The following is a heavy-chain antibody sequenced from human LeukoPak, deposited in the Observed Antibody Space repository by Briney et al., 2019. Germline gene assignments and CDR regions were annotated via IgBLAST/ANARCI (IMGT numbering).Heavy chain of an antibody. Sequence: GGSLRLSCAASGFSFNIYAMGWVRQAPEKGLEWVSIIGSGSVDKHYADTVRGRFDISRDNSKNTLYLQMNSLRAEDTAVYYCAKDYYGDYEPTAQDYWGQGTLVTVSS. D-gene: IGHD4-17*01. CDR1: GFSFNIYA. V-gene: IGHV3-23*01. CDR2: IGSGSVDK. J-gene: IGHJ4*02. CDR3: AKDYYGDYEPTAQDY.